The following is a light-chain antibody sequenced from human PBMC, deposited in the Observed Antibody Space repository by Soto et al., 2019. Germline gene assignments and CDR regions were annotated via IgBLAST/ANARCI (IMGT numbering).Light chain of an antibody. CDR2: DAS. J-gene: IGKJ4*01. Sequence: EIVLTQSPATLSLSPGERATLSCWASQSVSSYLAWYQQKPGQAPRLLIYDASNRATGIPARFSGSGSGTDFTLTISSLEPEDFAIHYCQQRSNWALTFGGGTKVEIK. V-gene: IGKV3-11*01. CDR1: QSVSSY. CDR3: QQRSNWALT.